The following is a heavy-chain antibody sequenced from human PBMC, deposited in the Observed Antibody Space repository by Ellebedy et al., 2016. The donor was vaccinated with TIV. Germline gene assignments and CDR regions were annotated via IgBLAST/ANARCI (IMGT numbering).Heavy chain of an antibody. V-gene: IGHV3-21*01. D-gene: IGHD3-22*01. Sequence: GGSLRLSCAASGFTFSSYSMNWVRQAPGKGLEWVSSISSSSSYIYYADSVKGRFTISRDNSRNTIYLQMSSVRGEDTAVYYCARSGYSDTSGRQHYFDYWGQGNVVTVSS. CDR2: ISSSSSYI. J-gene: IGHJ4*02. CDR3: ARSGYSDTSGRQHYFDY. CDR1: GFTFSSYS.